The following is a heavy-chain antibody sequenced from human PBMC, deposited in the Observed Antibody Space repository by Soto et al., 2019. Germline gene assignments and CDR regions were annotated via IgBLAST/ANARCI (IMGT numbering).Heavy chain of an antibody. Sequence: SETLSLTCTVSGGSISSYYWSWIRQPPGKGLEWIGYIYYSGSTNYNPSLKSRVTISVDTSKNQFSLKLSSVTAADTAVYYCARQGYSYGGFWFDPWGQGTLVTVSS. V-gene: IGHV4-59*08. D-gene: IGHD5-18*01. J-gene: IGHJ5*02. CDR1: GGSISSYY. CDR3: ARQGYSYGGFWFDP. CDR2: IYYSGST.